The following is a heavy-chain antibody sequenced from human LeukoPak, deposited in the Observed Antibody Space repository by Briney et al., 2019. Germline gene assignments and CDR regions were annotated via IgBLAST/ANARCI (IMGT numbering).Heavy chain of an antibody. D-gene: IGHD3-3*01. Sequence: GGSLRLSCAASGFTFSSYDMHWVRQAPGKGLEWVAFIRNDESNKYYADSVKGRFTISRDNSKNTLYLQMNSLRAEDTAVYYCAKAYDFWSETPGDYWGQGTLVTVSS. V-gene: IGHV3-30*02. CDR3: AKAYDFWSETPGDY. J-gene: IGHJ4*02. CDR2: IRNDESNK. CDR1: GFTFSSYD.